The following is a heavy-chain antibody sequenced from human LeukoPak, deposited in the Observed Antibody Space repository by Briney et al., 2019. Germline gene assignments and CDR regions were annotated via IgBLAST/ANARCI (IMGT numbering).Heavy chain of an antibody. CDR2: IYYSGST. CDR1: GGSISSYY. V-gene: IGHV4-59*01. D-gene: IGHD3-22*01. Sequence: SETLSLTCTVPGGSISSYYWSWIRQPPGKGLEWIGYIYYSGSTNYNPSLKSRVTISVDTSKNQFSLKLSSVTAADTAVYYCARGIGTYYDSSGYSCWGQGTLVTVSS. CDR3: ARGIGTYYDSSGYSC. J-gene: IGHJ4*02.